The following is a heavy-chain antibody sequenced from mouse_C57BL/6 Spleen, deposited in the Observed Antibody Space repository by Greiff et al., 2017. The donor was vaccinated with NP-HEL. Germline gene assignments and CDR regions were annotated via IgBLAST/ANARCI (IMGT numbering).Heavy chain of an antibody. CDR2: INPNNGGT. Sequence: VQLQQSGPELVKPGASVKIPCKASGYTFTDYNMDWVKQSHGKSLEWIGDINPNNGGTIYNQKFKGKATLTVDKSSSTAYMELRSLTSEDTAVYYCARRGNYSNYVGWFAYWGQGTLVTVSA. J-gene: IGHJ3*01. V-gene: IGHV1-18*01. CDR3: ARRGNYSNYVGWFAY. D-gene: IGHD2-5*01. CDR1: GYTFTDYN.